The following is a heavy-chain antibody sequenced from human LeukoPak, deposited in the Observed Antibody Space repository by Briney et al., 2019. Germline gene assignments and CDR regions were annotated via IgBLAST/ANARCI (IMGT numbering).Heavy chain of an antibody. V-gene: IGHV4-4*09. CDR1: GVSMSAYQ. CDR2: INTKGET. J-gene: IGHJ4*02. Sequence: SQTPSLTCTKSGVSMSAYQWSWVRNSPEKGLEWIGCINTKGETSYNPSLKSRVTTSVDTSKSQFSLRLTSVTAADTAVYYCATSNDAKIAPFDHWGQGAPVTVSS. D-gene: IGHD2-21*01. CDR3: ATSNDAKIAPFDH.